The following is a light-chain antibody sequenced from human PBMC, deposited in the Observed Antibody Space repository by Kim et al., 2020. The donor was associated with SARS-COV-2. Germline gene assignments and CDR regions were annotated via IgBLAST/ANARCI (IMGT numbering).Light chain of an antibody. J-gene: IGLJ3*02. CDR3: QVWDSSSDHWV. V-gene: IGLV3-21*04. CDR2: YDS. Sequence: SYELTQPPSVSVAPGKTAWITCGGNNIGSKSVHWYQQKPGQAPVLVIYYDSDRPSGIPERFSGSNSGNTATLTISRVEAGDEADYYCQVWDSSSDHWVFGGGTQLTVL. CDR1: NIGSKS.